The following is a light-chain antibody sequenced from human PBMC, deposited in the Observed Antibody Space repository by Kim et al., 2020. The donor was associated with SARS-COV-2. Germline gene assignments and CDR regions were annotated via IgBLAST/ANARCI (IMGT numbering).Light chain of an antibody. J-gene: IGLJ2*01. V-gene: IGLV3-1*01. CDR1: KLGDKY. CDR2: QDS. CDR3: QAWDSSNVV. Sequence: LSPGQTASITCSGDKLGDKYACWYQQKPGQSPVLVIYQDSKRPSGIPERFSGSNSGNTATLTISGTQAMDEADYYCQAWDSSNVVFGGGTQLTVL.